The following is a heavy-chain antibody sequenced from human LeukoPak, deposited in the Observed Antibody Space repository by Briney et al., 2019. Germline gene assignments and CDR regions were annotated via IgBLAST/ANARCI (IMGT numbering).Heavy chain of an antibody. CDR2: IYTSGST. V-gene: IGHV4-4*07. CDR3: ARVRPQFPYGSRSYFAFDI. CDR1: GGSISSYY. J-gene: IGHJ3*02. D-gene: IGHD3-10*01. Sequence: SETLSLTCTVSGGSISSYYWSWIRQPAGKGLEWIGRIYTSGSTNYNPSLKSRVTMSVDTSKNQFSLKLSSVTAADTAVYYCARVRPQFPYGSRSYFAFDIWGQGTMVTVSS.